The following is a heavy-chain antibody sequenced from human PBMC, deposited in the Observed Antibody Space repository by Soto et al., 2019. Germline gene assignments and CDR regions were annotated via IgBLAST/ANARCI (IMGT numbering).Heavy chain of an antibody. V-gene: IGHV3-7*01. CDR1: GFPFSSYW. Sequence: GGTLRLSCAASGFPFSSYWMSWVRQAPGKGLEWVANIKQDGSEKYYVDSVKGRFTISRDNAKNSLYLQMNSLRAEDTAVYYCARDLRYYYDSSGYFDAFDIWGQGTRGTVSS. CDR3: ARDLRYYYDSSGYFDAFDI. D-gene: IGHD3-22*01. CDR2: IKQDGSEK. J-gene: IGHJ3*02.